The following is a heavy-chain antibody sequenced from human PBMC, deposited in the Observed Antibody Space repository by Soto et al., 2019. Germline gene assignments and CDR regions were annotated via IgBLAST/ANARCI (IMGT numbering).Heavy chain of an antibody. Sequence: QVQLVQSGAEVKKPGASVKVSCKASGYTFTSYGISWVRQAPGQGLEWMGWISAYNGNTNYAQKLQGRVTMTTDTSTSTAYIELRSLTSDDTAVYYCARDTPPTSSSSSQYDSYYYGMDVWGQGTTVTVSS. CDR2: ISAYNGNT. CDR3: ARDTPPTSSSSSQYDSYYYGMDV. J-gene: IGHJ6*02. V-gene: IGHV1-18*04. CDR1: GYTFTSYG. D-gene: IGHD6-6*01.